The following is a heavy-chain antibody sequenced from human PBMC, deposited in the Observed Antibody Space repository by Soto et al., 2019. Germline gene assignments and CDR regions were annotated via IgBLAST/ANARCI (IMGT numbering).Heavy chain of an antibody. V-gene: IGHV4-59*01. Sequence: SETLSLTCTVSGGSISSYYWSWIRQPPGKGLDWIGYIYYTEKTNYNPSLKSRVTISVDTSKNQFSLKLRSVTAADTGVYFCARARFQLLHPYYYGMDVWGQGTVVTVSS. J-gene: IGHJ6*02. CDR2: IYYTEKT. D-gene: IGHD2-15*01. CDR1: GGSISSYY. CDR3: ARARFQLLHPYYYGMDV.